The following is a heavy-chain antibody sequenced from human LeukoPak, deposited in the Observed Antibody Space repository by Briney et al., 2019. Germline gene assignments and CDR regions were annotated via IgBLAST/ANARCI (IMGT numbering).Heavy chain of an antibody. CDR3: ARDHNWNFDP. V-gene: IGHV3-11*01. D-gene: IGHD1-1*01. CDR1: GFTVSSNY. CDR2: ISSGGSSI. Sequence: SLRLSPAASGFTVSSNYMSSSRQAPRKRLEGVSYISSGGSSIYYADSVKGRFTISRDNAKNALYLQMNSLRAEDTAVYYCARDHNWNFDPWGQGTLVTVSS. J-gene: IGHJ5*02.